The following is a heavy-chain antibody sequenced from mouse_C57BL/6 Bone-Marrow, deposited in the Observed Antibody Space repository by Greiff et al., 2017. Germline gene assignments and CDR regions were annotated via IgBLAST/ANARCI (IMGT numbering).Heavy chain of an antibody. J-gene: IGHJ4*01. CDR2: INPSTGGT. D-gene: IGHD1-1*01. CDR3: ASRTVVAYYAMDY. CDR1: GYSFTGYY. Sequence: VQLKQSGPELVKPGASVKISCKASGYSFTGYYMNWVKQSPEKSLEWIGEINPSTGGTTYNQKFKAKATLTVDKSSSTAYMQLKSLTSEDSAVYYCASRTVVAYYAMDYWGQGTSVTVSS. V-gene: IGHV1-42*01.